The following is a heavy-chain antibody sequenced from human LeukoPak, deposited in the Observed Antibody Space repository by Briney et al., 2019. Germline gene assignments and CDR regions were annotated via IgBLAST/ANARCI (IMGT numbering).Heavy chain of an antibody. CDR1: GFTFSSYA. V-gene: IGHV3-30-3*01. J-gene: IGHJ2*01. D-gene: IGHD3-9*01. CDR3: ARGYYDILTGKNWYFDL. Sequence: GRSLRLSCAASGFTFSSYAMHWVRQAPGKGLEWVAVISYDGSNKYYADSVKGRFTISRDNSKNTLYLQMNSLRAEDTAVYYCARGYYDILTGKNWYFDLWGRGTLVTVSS. CDR2: ISYDGSNK.